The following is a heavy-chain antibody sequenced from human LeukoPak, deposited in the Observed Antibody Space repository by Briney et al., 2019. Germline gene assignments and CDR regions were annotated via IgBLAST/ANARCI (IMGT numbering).Heavy chain of an antibody. V-gene: IGHV1-69*13. D-gene: IGHD3-22*01. Sequence: SVKVSCKASGGTFSSYAISWVRQAPGQGLEWMGGIIPIFGTANYAQKFQGRVTTTADESTSTAYMELSSLRSEDTAVYYCARIAYYYDSSGYQNTDYWGQGTLVTVSS. CDR1: GGTFSSYA. CDR2: IIPIFGTA. J-gene: IGHJ4*02. CDR3: ARIAYYYDSSGYQNTDY.